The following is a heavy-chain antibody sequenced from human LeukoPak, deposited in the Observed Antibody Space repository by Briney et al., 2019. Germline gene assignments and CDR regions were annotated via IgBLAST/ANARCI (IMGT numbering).Heavy chain of an antibody. J-gene: IGHJ4*02. D-gene: IGHD6-13*01. CDR2: IYYTGST. CDR1: GGSISNYY. Sequence: SETLSLTCTVSGGSISNYYWSWIRQPPGKGLEWIGYIYYTGSTNYNPSLKSRVTISVDTSKNQFSLKLSSVTAADTAVYYCARDRPGGSSLDYWGQGTLVTVSS. V-gene: IGHV4-59*01. CDR3: ARDRPGGSSLDY.